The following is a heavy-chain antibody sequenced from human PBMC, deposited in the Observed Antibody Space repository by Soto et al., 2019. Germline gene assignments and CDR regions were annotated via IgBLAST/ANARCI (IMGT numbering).Heavy chain of an antibody. D-gene: IGHD2-21*01. CDR1: GGTFSSYT. CDR3: ARASAGCGGGCYYPY. CDR2: IIPILGIA. J-gene: IGHJ4*02. Sequence: SVKVSCKASGGTFSSYTISWVRQAPGQGLEWMGRIIPILGIANYAQKFQGRVTITADKSTSTAYMELSSLRSEDTAVYYCARASAGCGGGCYYPYWGQGTLVTVSS. V-gene: IGHV1-69*02.